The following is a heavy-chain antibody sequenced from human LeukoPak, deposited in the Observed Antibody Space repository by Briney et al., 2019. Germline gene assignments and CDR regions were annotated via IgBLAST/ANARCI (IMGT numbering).Heavy chain of an antibody. CDR3: ARGGEYDFWSGYYYYYYYMDV. CDR2: IYYSGST. Sequence: SETLSLTCTVSGGSISSSSYYWGWIRQPPGKGLEWIGSIYYSGSTYYNPSLKSRVTISVDTSKNQFSLKLSSVTAADTAVYYCARGGEYDFWSGYYYYYYYMDVWGKGTTVTVSS. J-gene: IGHJ6*03. V-gene: IGHV4-39*07. CDR1: GGSISSSSYY. D-gene: IGHD3-3*01.